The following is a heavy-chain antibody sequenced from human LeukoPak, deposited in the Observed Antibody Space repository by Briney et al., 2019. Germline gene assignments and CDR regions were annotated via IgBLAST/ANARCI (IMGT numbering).Heavy chain of an antibody. V-gene: IGHV4-39*01. CDR3: ARLTFYYDGSGYYFDY. CDR2: IYYSGST. CDR1: GGSISSSSYY. Sequence: PSETLSLTCTVSGGSISSSSYYWGWIRQPPGKGLEWIGSIYYSGSTYYNPSLKSRVTISVDTSKNQFSLKLSSVTAADMAVHYCARLTFYYDGSGYYFDYWGQGTLVTVSS. J-gene: IGHJ4*02. D-gene: IGHD3-22*01.